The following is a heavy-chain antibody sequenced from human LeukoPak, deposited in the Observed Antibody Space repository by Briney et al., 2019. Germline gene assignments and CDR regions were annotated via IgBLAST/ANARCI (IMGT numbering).Heavy chain of an antibody. J-gene: IGHJ4*02. D-gene: IGHD1-26*01. CDR2: IIPILGSA. CDR3: AREGSYGPPRGAFDY. Sequence: SVKFSCKASGGTFSSYAISWVRQAPGQGREGLSGIIPILGSATYAQKFPGRVTITADESTSTAYMELSSLRSEDTAVYDCAREGSYGPPRGAFDYWGQGTLVTVSS. V-gene: IGHV1-69*13. CDR1: GGTFSSYA.